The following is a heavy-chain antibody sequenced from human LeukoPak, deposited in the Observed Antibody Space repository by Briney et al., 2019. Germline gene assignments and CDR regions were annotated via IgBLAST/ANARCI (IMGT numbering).Heavy chain of an antibody. Sequence: GGSLRLSCAASGFTFSSYGMHWARQAPGKGLEWVAFIRYDGSNKYYADSVKGRFTISRDNSKNTLYLQMNSLRAEDTAVYYCAKLHTTGTPNGDYWGQGTLVTVSS. CDR2: IRYDGSNK. V-gene: IGHV3-30*02. J-gene: IGHJ4*02. CDR3: AKLHTTGTPNGDY. CDR1: GFTFSSYG. D-gene: IGHD1-1*01.